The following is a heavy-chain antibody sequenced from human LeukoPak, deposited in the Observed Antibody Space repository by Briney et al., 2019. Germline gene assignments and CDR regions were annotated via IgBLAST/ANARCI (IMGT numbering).Heavy chain of an antibody. D-gene: IGHD2-2*01. CDR1: GFTFSSYW. J-gene: IGHJ5*02. V-gene: IGHV3-7*01. Sequence: GGSLRLSCAASGFTFSSYWMSWVRQAPGKGLEWVANIKQDGSEKYYVDSVKGRFTISRDNAKNSLYLQMNSLRAEDTAVYYCARDWAERGYCSSTSCYDWFDPWGQGTLVTVSS. CDR3: ARDWAERGYCSSTSCYDWFDP. CDR2: IKQDGSEK.